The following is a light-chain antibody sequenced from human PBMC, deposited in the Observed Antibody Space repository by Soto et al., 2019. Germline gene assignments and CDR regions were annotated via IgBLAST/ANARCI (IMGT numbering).Light chain of an antibody. Sequence: DIQMTQSPSPLSASVGDRVTITSRASQSISSWLAWYQQKPGKAPKLLIYDASSLESGVPSRFSGSGSGTEFTLTISSLQPDDFAIYYCQQYNSWTFGQGTKV. CDR1: QSISSW. CDR3: QQYNSWT. CDR2: DAS. V-gene: IGKV1-5*01. J-gene: IGKJ1*01.